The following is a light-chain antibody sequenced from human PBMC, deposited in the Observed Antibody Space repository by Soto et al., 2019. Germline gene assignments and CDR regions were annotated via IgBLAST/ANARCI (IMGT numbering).Light chain of an antibody. CDR1: QNIRSS. V-gene: IGKV3-15*01. CDR2: DAS. J-gene: IGKJ5*01. CDR3: QQYNTWRSIT. Sequence: PGERVTLSCRASQNIRSSLAWYQQRPGQAPRLLIYDASTRATGIPPRFSGGGSGTDFTLTISSLQSEDFAVYYCQQYNTWRSITFGQGTRLEI.